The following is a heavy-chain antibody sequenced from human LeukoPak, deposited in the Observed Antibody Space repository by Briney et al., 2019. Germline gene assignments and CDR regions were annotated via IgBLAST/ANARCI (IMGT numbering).Heavy chain of an antibody. CDR2: RHPNSGDT. CDR1: GYAFTNHG. D-gene: IGHD5/OR15-5a*01. Sequence: ASETVSCTSSGYAFTNHGIYWVRQPPGQGLEWMGSRHPNSGDTGYAQKFQGRVTMTRDTTISTAYMELSSLTSEDTGVYYCGRGQPETSTTWGQGSLVTVSS. J-gene: IGHJ5*02. V-gene: IGHV1-8*01. CDR3: GRGQPETSTT.